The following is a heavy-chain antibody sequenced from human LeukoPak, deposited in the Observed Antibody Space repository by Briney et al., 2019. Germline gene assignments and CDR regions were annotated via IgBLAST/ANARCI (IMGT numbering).Heavy chain of an antibody. J-gene: IGHJ4*02. CDR1: GFNSSTYS. Sequence: GGSLKLSCAASGFNSSTYSMNGVRQAPGRGLEWVSYISFISSTIYYADSVKGRFTISRDNAKNSLYLQMNSLRAEDTAVYYCVTNFDPDVDWGQGTLVTVSS. CDR2: ISFISSTI. CDR3: VTNFDPDVD. D-gene: IGHD3-9*01. V-gene: IGHV3-48*01.